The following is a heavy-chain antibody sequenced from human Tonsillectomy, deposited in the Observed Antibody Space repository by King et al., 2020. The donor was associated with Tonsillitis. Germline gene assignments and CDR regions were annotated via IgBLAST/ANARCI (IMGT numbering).Heavy chain of an antibody. D-gene: IGHD3-22*01. CDR3: SRHRPDSSGYYYSVNAFDI. Sequence: VQLQESGPGLVKPSETLSLTCTVSCGSLSSYYWSWIRQPPGKGLEWIGYIFYIGITNYNPPLMNRVTISVATSKNQFSLKLNSVTAADTAVYYCSRHRPDSSGYYYSVNAFDIWGQGTMVTVSP. J-gene: IGHJ3*02. V-gene: IGHV4-59*08. CDR2: IFYIGIT. CDR1: CGSLSSYY.